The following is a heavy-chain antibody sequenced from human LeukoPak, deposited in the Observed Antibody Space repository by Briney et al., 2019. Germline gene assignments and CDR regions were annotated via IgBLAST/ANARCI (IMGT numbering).Heavy chain of an antibody. D-gene: IGHD6-13*01. J-gene: IGHJ6*03. CDR3: ARGRGIAAGVDFYYYYYMDV. Sequence: SETLSLTCTVSGGSISSYYWSWIRQPPGKGLEWIGYIYYSGSTNYNPSLKSRVTMSVDTSKNQFSLKLSSVTAADTAVYYCARGRGIAAGVDFYYYYYMDVWGKGTTVTISS. CDR2: IYYSGST. V-gene: IGHV4-59*12. CDR1: GGSISSYY.